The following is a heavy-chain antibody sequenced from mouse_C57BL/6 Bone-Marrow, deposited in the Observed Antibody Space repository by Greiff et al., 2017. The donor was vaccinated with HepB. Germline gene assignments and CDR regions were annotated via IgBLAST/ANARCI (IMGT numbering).Heavy chain of an antibody. Sequence: EVKLMESGAELVRPGASVKLSCTASGFNIKDDYMHWVKQRPEQGLEWIGWIDPENGDTEHASKFQGKATITADTSSNTAYLQLSSLTSEDTAVYYCSPSYYGSSHWYFDVWGTGTTVTVSS. CDR3: SPSYYGSSHWYFDV. V-gene: IGHV14-4*01. J-gene: IGHJ1*03. D-gene: IGHD1-1*01. CDR1: GFNIKDDY. CDR2: IDPENGDT.